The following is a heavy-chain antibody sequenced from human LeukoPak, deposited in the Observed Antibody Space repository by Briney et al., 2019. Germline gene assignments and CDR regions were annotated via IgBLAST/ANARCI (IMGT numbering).Heavy chain of an antibody. CDR1: GFTFSNYG. J-gene: IGHJ5*02. CDR2: IRYDGSYK. D-gene: IGHD6-25*01. CDR3: ARNNSGPFDP. Sequence: PGGSLRLSCAASGFTFSNYGMHWVRQAPGKGLEGVTYIRYDGSYKSYADSVKGRFTISRDNSKSTLYLQMNSLRAEDTAVYYCARNNSGPFDPWGQGTLVTVSS. V-gene: IGHV3-30*02.